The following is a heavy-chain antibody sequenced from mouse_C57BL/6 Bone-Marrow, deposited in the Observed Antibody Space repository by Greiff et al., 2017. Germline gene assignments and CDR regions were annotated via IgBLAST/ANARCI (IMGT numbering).Heavy chain of an antibody. V-gene: IGHV1-64*01. J-gene: IGHJ3*01. CDR3: ATPDGYYVAWFAY. Sequence: QVHVKQPGAELVKPGASVKLSCKASGYTFTSYWMHWVKQRPGQGLEWIGMIHPNSGSTNYNEKFKSKATLTVDNSSSTAYMQLSSLTSEDSAVYYCATPDGYYVAWFAYWGQGTLVTVSA. CDR2: IHPNSGST. D-gene: IGHD2-3*01. CDR1: GYTFTSYW.